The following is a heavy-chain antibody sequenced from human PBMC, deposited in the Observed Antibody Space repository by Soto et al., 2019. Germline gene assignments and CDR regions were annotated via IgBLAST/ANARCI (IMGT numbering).Heavy chain of an antibody. CDR1: GYTFTSYY. J-gene: IGHJ5*02. CDR3: ARGRACGGDCYSRNWFDP. V-gene: IGHV1-46*01. CDR2: INPSGGST. D-gene: IGHD2-21*02. Sequence: ASVEVSCKASGYTFTSYYIHWVRQAPGQGLEWMGIINPSGGSTSYAQKFQGRVTMTRDTSTSTVYMELSSLRSEDTAVYYCARGRACGGDCYSRNWFDPWGQGTMVTV.